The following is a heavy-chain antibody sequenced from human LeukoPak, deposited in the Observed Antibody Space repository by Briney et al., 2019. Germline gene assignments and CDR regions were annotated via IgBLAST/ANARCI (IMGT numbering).Heavy chain of an antibody. CDR2: INSDGSST. V-gene: IGHV3-74*01. Sequence: GGSLRLSCAASGFTFSSYWMHLVRQAPGKGLVWVSRINSDGSSTSYADSVKGRFTISRDNAKNTLYLQMNSLRAEDTAAYYCARDLTNTAMVKALDYWGQGTLVTVSS. CDR3: ARDLTNTAMVKALDY. CDR1: GFTFSSYW. J-gene: IGHJ4*02. D-gene: IGHD5-18*01.